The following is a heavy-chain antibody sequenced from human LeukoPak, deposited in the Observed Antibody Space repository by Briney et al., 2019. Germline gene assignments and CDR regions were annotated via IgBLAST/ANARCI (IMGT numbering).Heavy chain of an antibody. Sequence: SETPSLTCTVSGGSLGSYYWSWIRPPPGKGLEWMGYIYYSGITNYTPSLKSRVTISVDTSKNQLYLKLSSVTAADTAVYYCARGLGGSSGCFGYWGQGTLVTAS. D-gene: IGHD6-19*01. J-gene: IGHJ4*02. V-gene: IGHV4-59*01. CDR3: ARGLGGSSGCFGY. CDR2: IYYSGIT. CDR1: GGSLGSYY.